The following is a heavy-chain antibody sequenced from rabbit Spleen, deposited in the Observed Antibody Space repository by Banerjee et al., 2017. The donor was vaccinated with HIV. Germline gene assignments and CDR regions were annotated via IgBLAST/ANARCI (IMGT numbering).Heavy chain of an antibody. J-gene: IGHJ6*01. CDR2: IHAGSKNNI. V-gene: IGHV1S45*01. CDR3: ARDTSSSFSSYGMDL. Sequence: QEQLVESGGGLVQPEGSLTLTCTASGFSFGDRDVMCWVRQAPGKGLEWIACIHAGSKNNIYYASWAKGRFTISKTSSTTVTLQMTSLTAADTATYFCARDTSSSFSSYGMDLWGQGTLVTVS. D-gene: IGHD1-1*01. CDR1: GFSFGDRDV.